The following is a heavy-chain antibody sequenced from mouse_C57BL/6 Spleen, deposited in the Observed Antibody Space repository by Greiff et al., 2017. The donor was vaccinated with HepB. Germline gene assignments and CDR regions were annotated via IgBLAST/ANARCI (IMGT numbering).Heavy chain of an antibody. Sequence: VQVVESGAELVRPGASVTLSCKASGYTFTDYEMHWVKQTPVHGLEWIGAIDPETGGTAYNQKFKGKAILTADKSSSTAYMELRSLTSEDSAVYYCTRYGSRTYWGQGTTLTVSS. CDR1: GYTFTDYE. J-gene: IGHJ2*01. D-gene: IGHD1-1*01. V-gene: IGHV1-15*01. CDR3: TRYGSRTY. CDR2: IDPETGGT.